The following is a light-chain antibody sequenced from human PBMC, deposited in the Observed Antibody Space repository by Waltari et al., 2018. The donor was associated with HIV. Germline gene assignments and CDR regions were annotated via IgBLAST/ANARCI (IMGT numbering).Light chain of an antibody. CDR1: SSDVRTYNY. CDR2: DVN. Sequence: QSALPQPRSVSGSPGQSVTISCTGTSSDVRTYNYVSWYQQHPGKAPKLMIYDVNHRPSGVPDRFSGSKSGNTASLTISGLQPEDEADYYCCSYAGRYVFGSGTEVTVL. CDR3: CSYAGRYV. J-gene: IGLJ1*01. V-gene: IGLV2-11*01.